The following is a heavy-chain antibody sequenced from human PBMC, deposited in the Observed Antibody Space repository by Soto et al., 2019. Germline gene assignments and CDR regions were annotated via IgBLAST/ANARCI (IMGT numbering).Heavy chain of an antibody. J-gene: IGHJ6*02. CDR1: GFTFSTYS. D-gene: IGHD5-18*01. V-gene: IGHV3-21*01. Sequence: EVQLVESGGGLVKPGGSLRLSCAASGFTFSTYSMNWVRQAPGKGLEWVSSISSSSGYIYYADSVKGRFTISRDDAKNSLSLQMNSLRAEDTAVYYCARVRSYSYGQGYGIDVWGQGTTVTVSS. CDR2: ISSSSGYI. CDR3: ARVRSYSYGQGYGIDV.